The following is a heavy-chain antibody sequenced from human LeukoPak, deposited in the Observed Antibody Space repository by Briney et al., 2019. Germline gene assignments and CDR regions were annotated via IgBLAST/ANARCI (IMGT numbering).Heavy chain of an antibody. J-gene: IGHJ4*02. V-gene: IGHV3-23*01. CDR2: LSGSGGST. D-gene: IGHD2-8*01. Sequence: GGSLRLSCAASGFTFSSYAMSWVRHAPGKGLEWVSSLSGSGGSTYYADSVRGRFSISRDNSKNTLYLQMNSVRAEDTAVYYCATYGNGWFQPLDNWGQGTLVTVSS. CDR1: GFTFSSYA. CDR3: ATYGNGWFQPLDN.